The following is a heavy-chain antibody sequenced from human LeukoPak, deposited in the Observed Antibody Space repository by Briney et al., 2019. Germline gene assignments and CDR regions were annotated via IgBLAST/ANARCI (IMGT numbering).Heavy chain of an antibody. Sequence: GGSLRLSCAASGFTFSSYSMNWVRQAPGKGLEWVSRISGSGTTTDYADSVKGRFTVSRDNSKNTVYLQMTSLRAEDTAIYYCAKDSDISAFFDYWGQGTPVTVSS. J-gene: IGHJ4*02. CDR2: ISGSGTTT. CDR3: AKDSDISAFFDY. V-gene: IGHV3-23*01. CDR1: GFTFSSYS. D-gene: IGHD2-15*01.